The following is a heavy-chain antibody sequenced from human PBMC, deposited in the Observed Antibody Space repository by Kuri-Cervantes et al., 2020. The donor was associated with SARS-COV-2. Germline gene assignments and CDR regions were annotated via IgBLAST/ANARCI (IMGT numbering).Heavy chain of an antibody. CDR2: ISGNGDTT. CDR1: RFTFSNYA. Sequence: GESLKISCAASRFTFSNYAINWVRQGPGKGLEWVSEISGNGDTTFYADSVKGRFTVSRDNPKNTLYLQMSNLRAEDTAVYYCAARRWLGVPIAPVELYIHVWGQGTLVTVSS. J-gene: IGHJ1*01. CDR3: AARRWLGVPIAPVELYIHV. D-gene: IGHD6-19*01. V-gene: IGHV3-23*01.